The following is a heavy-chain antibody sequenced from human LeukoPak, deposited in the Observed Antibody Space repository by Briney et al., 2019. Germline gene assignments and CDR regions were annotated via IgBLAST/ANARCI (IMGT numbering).Heavy chain of an antibody. V-gene: IGHV3-33*01. CDR3: ARSYHDILTGYRNAEYFQH. D-gene: IGHD3-9*01. CDR1: GFTFSSYG. Sequence: GGSLRLSCEASGFTFSSYGMHWVRQAPGKGLEWVAVIWYDGSNKYYADSVKGRFTISRDNSNNTLYLEMNSLRAEETAVYFCARSYHDILTGYRNAEYFQHWGQGTLVTVSS. J-gene: IGHJ1*01. CDR2: IWYDGSNK.